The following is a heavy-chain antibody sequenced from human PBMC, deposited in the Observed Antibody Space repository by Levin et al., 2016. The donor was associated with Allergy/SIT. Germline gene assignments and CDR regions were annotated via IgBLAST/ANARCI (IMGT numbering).Heavy chain of an antibody. Sequence: GSLRLSCTVSGASISSSSYYWVWIRQPPGEGLEWIGSIYYSGSTYYNPSLKSRATISVDKSKNQFSLQLSSVTAADTAVYYCASLFHSLDYWGQGTLVTVSS. D-gene: IGHD2-21*01. J-gene: IGHJ4*02. CDR3: ASLFHSLDY. V-gene: IGHV4-39*07. CDR2: IYYSGST. CDR1: GASISSSSYY.